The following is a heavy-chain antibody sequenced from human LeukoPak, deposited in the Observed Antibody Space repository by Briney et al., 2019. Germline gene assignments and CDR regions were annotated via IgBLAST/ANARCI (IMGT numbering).Heavy chain of an antibody. D-gene: IGHD6-13*01. J-gene: IGHJ5*02. Sequence: SQTLSLTCAISGDSVSSNSAAWNWIRQSPSRGLEWLGRTYYRSKWYNDYAVSVKSRITINPDTSKNQFSLQLNSVTPEDTAVYYCARDIAAAGAPYNWFDPWGQGTLVTVSS. CDR2: TYYRSKWYN. V-gene: IGHV6-1*01. CDR1: GDSVSSNSAA. CDR3: ARDIAAAGAPYNWFDP.